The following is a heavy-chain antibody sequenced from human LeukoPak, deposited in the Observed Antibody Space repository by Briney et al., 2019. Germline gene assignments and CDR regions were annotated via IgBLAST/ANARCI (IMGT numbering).Heavy chain of an antibody. CDR2: INHSGST. J-gene: IGHJ4*02. CDR1: VGSFSGYY. CDR3: ASSYGSGPLDY. Sequence: PSETLSLTCAVYVGSFSGYYWSWIRQPPWNGLEWIGEINHSGSTNYNPSLKSRVTISVDTSKNQFSLKLSSVTAADTAVYYCASSYGSGPLDYWGQGTLVTVSS. V-gene: IGHV4-34*01. D-gene: IGHD3-10*01.